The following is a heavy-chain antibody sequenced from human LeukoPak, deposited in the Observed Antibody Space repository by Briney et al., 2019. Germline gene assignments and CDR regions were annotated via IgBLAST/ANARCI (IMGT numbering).Heavy chain of an antibody. V-gene: IGHV4-34*01. D-gene: IGHD3-10*01. Sequence: SETLSLTCAVYGGSFSGYYWSWIRQTPGKGLEWIGEINHSGSTNYNPSLKSRVTISVDTSKNQFSLKLSSVTAADTAVYYCARGPLGSSGSYYKSYYFDYWGQGTLVTVSS. CDR2: INHSGST. J-gene: IGHJ4*02. CDR1: GGSFSGYY. CDR3: ARGPLGSSGSYYKSYYFDY.